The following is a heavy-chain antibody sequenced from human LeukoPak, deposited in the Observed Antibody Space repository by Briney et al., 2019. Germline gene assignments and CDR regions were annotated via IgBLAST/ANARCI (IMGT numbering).Heavy chain of an antibody. CDR1: GGSISSYY. Sequence: PSETLSLTCTVSGGSISSYYWSWIRQPPGKGLEWIGHIYYSGSTNYNPSLKSRVTISVDTSKNQFSLKLSSVTAADTAVYYCARDSSGWYDYWGQGTLVTVSS. J-gene: IGHJ4*02. D-gene: IGHD6-19*01. CDR2: IYYSGST. CDR3: ARDSSGWYDY. V-gene: IGHV4-59*01.